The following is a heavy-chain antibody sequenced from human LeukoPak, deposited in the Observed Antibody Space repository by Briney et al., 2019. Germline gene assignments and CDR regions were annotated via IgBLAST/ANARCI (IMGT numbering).Heavy chain of an antibody. Sequence: GGSLRLSCAASGFTFSSYEMNWVRQAPGKGREWVSYISSSGSTIYYADSVKGRFTISRDNAKNSLYLQMNSLRAEDTAVYYCARDAVAAQFDYWGQGTLVTVSS. CDR2: ISSSGSTI. CDR3: ARDAVAAQFDY. J-gene: IGHJ4*02. CDR1: GFTFSSYE. D-gene: IGHD6-19*01. V-gene: IGHV3-48*03.